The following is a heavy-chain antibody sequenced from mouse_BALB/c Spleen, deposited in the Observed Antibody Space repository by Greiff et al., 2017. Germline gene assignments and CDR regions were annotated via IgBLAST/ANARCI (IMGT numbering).Heavy chain of an antibody. CDR2: ISSGSSTI. V-gene: IGHV5-17*02. Sequence: EVKLMESGGGLVQPGGSRKLSCAASGFTFSSFGMHWVRQAPEKGLEWVAYISSGSSTIYYADTVKGRFTISRDNPKNTLFLQMTSLRSEDTAMYYRARGGGTTATIAYWGQGTLVTVSA. CDR1: GFTFSSFG. CDR3: ARGGGTTATIAY. D-gene: IGHD1-2*01. J-gene: IGHJ3*01.